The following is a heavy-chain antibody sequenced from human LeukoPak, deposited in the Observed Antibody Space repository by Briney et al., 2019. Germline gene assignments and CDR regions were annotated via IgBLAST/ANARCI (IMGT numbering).Heavy chain of an antibody. J-gene: IGHJ4*02. CDR2: VSGSGGRGAT. Sequence: GGSLRLSCSGSGFTFSNYVMSWVRQAPGKGLEWVSCVSGSGGRGATYYTDSVKGRFTISRGNAKNTMYLQMNSLSGEDTAIYYCAKDIAASGLPRIFDFWGQGTLVTVSS. CDR1: GFTFSNYV. V-gene: IGHV3-23*01. CDR3: AKDIAASGLPRIFDF. D-gene: IGHD6-13*01.